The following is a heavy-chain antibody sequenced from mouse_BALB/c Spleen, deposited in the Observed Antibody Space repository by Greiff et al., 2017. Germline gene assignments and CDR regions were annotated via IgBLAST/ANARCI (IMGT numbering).Heavy chain of an antibody. D-gene: IGHD1-1*01. J-gene: IGHJ4*01. V-gene: IGHV2-6-7*02. CDR2: IWGDGST. CDR3: ARDNPYYGSSYCAMDY. CDR1: GFSLTGYG. Sequence: VQLQESGPGLVAPSQSLSITCTVSGFSLTGYGVNWVRQPPGKGLEWLGMIWGDGSTDYNSALKSRLSISKDNSKSQVFLKMNSLQTDDTARYYCARDNPYYGSSYCAMDYWGQGTAATVSS.